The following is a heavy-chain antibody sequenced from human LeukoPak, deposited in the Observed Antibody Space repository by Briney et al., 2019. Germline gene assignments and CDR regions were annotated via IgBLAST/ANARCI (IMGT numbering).Heavy chain of an antibody. CDR1: GYTFTDYY. J-gene: IGHJ4*02. V-gene: IGHV1-2*02. CDR3: ARVRVATSGYWEDF. D-gene: IGHD3-22*01. Sequence: ASVKVSCKASGYTFTDYYMHWVRQAPGQGLEWMGWINPTSGATNYVQKFQGRVTMTRDTSIDTAYMELSRLTSDDTAVYYCARVRVATSGYWEDFWGQGTLVTVSS. CDR2: INPTSGAT.